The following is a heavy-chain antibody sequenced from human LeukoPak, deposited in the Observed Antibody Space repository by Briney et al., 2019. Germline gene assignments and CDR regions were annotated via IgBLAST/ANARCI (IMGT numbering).Heavy chain of an antibody. J-gene: IGHJ5*02. V-gene: IGHV4-39*01. CDR3: ARVNTQGVPSP. CDR1: GGSISSSDYY. Sequence: SETLSLTCTVSGGSISSSDYYWGWIRQPPGKGLEWIASIYYSGTTHYNPSHQSRVTMPVDTSKNQFSLKLSSVTAADTAVYYCARVNTQGVPSPWGQGTLVTVSS. D-gene: IGHD2-15*01. CDR2: IYYSGTT.